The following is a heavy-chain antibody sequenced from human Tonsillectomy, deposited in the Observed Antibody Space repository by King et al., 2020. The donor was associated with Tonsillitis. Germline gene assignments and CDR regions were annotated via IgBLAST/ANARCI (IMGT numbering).Heavy chain of an antibody. V-gene: IGHV3-23*04. CDR1: GFTFSSNI. CDR3: AKYGDNSGKYFEY. J-gene: IGHJ4*02. D-gene: IGHD4-17*01. Sequence: VQLVESGGGLVQPGGSLRLSCAASGFTFSSNIMGWVRQAPGKGLEWVSAIIGSGGGTYYADSVKGRFTISRDNSKNTGFLQMNSLRVEDTAVYYCAKYGDNSGKYFEYWGQGTLVTVSS. CDR2: IIGSGGGT.